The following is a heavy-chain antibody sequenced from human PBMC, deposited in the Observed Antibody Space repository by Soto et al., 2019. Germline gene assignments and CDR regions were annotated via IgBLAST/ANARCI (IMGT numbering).Heavy chain of an antibody. CDR2: ISSSDITI. J-gene: IGHJ4*02. D-gene: IGHD1-26*01. V-gene: IGHV3-48*03. Sequence: GGSLRLSCAASGFTFSSFEMNWVRQAPGKGLEWVSYISSSDITIYYADSVKGRFTISRDNAKNSLYLQMNSLRVEDTAVYYCARQIVGATKLDHWGQGTLVTVSS. CDR1: GFTFSSFE. CDR3: ARQIVGATKLDH.